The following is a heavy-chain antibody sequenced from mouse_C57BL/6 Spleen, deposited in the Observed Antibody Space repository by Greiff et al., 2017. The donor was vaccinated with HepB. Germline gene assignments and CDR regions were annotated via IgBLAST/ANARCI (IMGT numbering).Heavy chain of an antibody. D-gene: IGHD2-1*01. V-gene: IGHV1-64*01. CDR2: IHPNSGST. Sequence: VQLQQPGAELVKPGASVKLSCKASGYTFTSYWMHWVKQRPGQGLEWIGMIHPNSGSTNYNEKFKSKATLTVDKSSSTAYMQLSSLTSEDSAVYYCARRKYGNHSWFAYWGQGTLVTVSA. CDR3: ARRKYGNHSWFAY. CDR1: GYTFTSYW. J-gene: IGHJ3*01.